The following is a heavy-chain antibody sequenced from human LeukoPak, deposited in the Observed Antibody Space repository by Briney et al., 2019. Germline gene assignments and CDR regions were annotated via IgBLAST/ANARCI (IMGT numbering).Heavy chain of an antibody. CDR1: GGTFISYA. Sequence: GSSVKVSCKASGGTFISYAISWVRQAPGQGLEWMGGIIPIFGTANYAQKFQGRVTITADESTSTAYMELSSLRSEDTAVYYCARGGYSGYVWYFDLWGRGTLVTVSS. CDR3: ARGGYSGYVWYFDL. D-gene: IGHD5-12*01. CDR2: IIPIFGTA. V-gene: IGHV1-69*01. J-gene: IGHJ2*01.